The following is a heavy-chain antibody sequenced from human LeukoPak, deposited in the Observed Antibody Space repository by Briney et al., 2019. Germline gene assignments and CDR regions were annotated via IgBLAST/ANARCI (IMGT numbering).Heavy chain of an antibody. CDR3: ARGVRTAGGMVAFDY. CDR2: INPNSGGT. D-gene: IGHD6-13*01. J-gene: IGHJ4*02. Sequence: ASVKVSCKASGYTFTGYYIHWVRQAPGQGLEWMGWINPNSGGTNYAQKFQGWVTMTRDTSISTAYMELSRLRSDDTAVYYCARGVRTAGGMVAFDYWGQGTLVTVSS. CDR1: GYTFTGYY. V-gene: IGHV1-2*04.